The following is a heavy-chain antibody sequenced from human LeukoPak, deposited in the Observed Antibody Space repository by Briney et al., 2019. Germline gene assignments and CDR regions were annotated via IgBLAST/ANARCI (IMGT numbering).Heavy chain of an antibody. Sequence: SVKVSCKASGGTFSSYAISWVRQAPGQGLEWMGGIIPIFGTANYAQKFQGRVTITADESTSTAYMELSSLRSEDTAVYYCARSVLTERPFDPWGQGTLVTVSS. J-gene: IGHJ5*02. D-gene: IGHD3-16*01. CDR3: ARSVLTERPFDP. V-gene: IGHV1-69*13. CDR2: IIPIFGTA. CDR1: GGTFSSYA.